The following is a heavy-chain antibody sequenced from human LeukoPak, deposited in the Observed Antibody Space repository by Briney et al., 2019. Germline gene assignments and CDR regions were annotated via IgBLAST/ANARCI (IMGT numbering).Heavy chain of an antibody. D-gene: IGHD2-21*02. CDR1: GFTFSSYA. J-gene: IGHJ4*02. Sequence: GGSLRLSCAASGFTFSSYAMHWVRQAPGKGLEWVAVISYDGSNKYYADSVKGRFTISRDNSKNTLYLQMNSLRAEDTAVYYCAKDRLAYCGGDCYSGALDYWGQGTLVTVSS. V-gene: IGHV3-30*04. CDR3: AKDRLAYCGGDCYSGALDY. CDR2: ISYDGSNK.